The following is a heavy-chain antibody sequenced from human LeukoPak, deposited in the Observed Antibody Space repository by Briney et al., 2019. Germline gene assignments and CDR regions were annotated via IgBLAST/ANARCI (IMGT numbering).Heavy chain of an antibody. Sequence: GASVKVSCKASGGTFSSYAISWVRQAPGQGLEWMGGIIPIFGTANYAQKFQGRVTITADESTSTAYMELSSLRSEDTAVYYCARSQNYCSSTSCHYYYYYYGINVWGQGTTVTVSS. V-gene: IGHV1-69*01. D-gene: IGHD2-2*01. CDR1: GGTFSSYA. J-gene: IGHJ6*02. CDR3: ARSQNYCSSTSCHYYYYYYGINV. CDR2: IIPIFGTA.